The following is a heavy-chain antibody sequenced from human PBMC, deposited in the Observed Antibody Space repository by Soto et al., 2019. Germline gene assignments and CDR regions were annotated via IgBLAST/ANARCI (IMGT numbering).Heavy chain of an antibody. Sequence: SETLSLTCTVSGGSISSDYWSWIRQPPVKGLEWIGYIYYSGSTNYNPSLKSRVTISVDTSKNQFSLKLSSVTAADTAVYYCARAARDYYMDVWGKGTTVTVSS. D-gene: IGHD6-6*01. V-gene: IGHV4-59*08. CDR1: GGSISSDY. CDR3: ARAARDYYMDV. CDR2: IYYSGST. J-gene: IGHJ6*03.